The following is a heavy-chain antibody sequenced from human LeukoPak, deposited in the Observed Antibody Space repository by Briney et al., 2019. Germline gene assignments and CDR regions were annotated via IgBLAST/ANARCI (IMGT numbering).Heavy chain of an antibody. CDR2: ISSSSSYI. D-gene: IGHD3-22*01. V-gene: IGHV3-21*01. Sequence: GGSLRLSCAASGFTFSSYSMNWVRQAPGKGLEWVSSISSSSSYIYYAGSVKGRFTISRDNAKNSLYLQMNSLRAEDTAVYYCASHYDSSGYYPDYWGQGTLVTVSS. CDR1: GFTFSSYS. CDR3: ASHYDSSGYYPDY. J-gene: IGHJ4*02.